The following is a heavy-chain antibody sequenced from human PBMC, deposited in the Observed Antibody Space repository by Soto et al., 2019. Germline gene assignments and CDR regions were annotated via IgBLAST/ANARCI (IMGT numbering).Heavy chain of an antibody. Sequence: QVQLVQSGAEMKRPGASVKVSCKAPADTFTSYYLNWVRQAPGQGLEWRGVINPHGGSTKFAQKVQGRVTMNRVTSGRTVYMEVRSLTSQDTAVYYCARSSGGNFGIIIEGTNWFGRWCQGTLVSVSS. V-gene: IGHV1-46*01. CDR2: INPHGGST. D-gene: IGHD3-3*01. CDR1: ADTFTSYY. J-gene: IGHJ5*02. CDR3: ARSSGGNFGIIIEGTNWFGR.